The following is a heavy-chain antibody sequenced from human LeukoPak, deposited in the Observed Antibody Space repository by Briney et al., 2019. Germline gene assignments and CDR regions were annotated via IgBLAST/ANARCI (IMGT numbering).Heavy chain of an antibody. J-gene: IGHJ4*02. V-gene: IGHV1-8*01. CDR1: GYTFTSYD. D-gene: IGHD6-19*01. CDR2: MNPNRGNT. CDR3: ARGLLAVAGTGVDY. Sequence: GASVKVSCKASGYTFTSYDINWVRQATGQGLEWMGWMNPNRGNTGYAQKFQGRVTMTRNTSISTAYMELSSLRSEDTAVYYCARGLLAVAGTGVDYWGQGTLVTVSS.